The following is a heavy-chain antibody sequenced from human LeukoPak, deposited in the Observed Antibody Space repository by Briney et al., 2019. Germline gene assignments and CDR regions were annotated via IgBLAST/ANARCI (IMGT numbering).Heavy chain of an antibody. CDR1: GFTFSSYG. CDR2: ISYDGSNK. D-gene: IGHD5-18*01. CDR3: ARERRGYSYGYWRY. V-gene: IGHV3-30*03. Sequence: GRSLRLSCAASGFTFSSYGMHWVRQAPGKGLEWVAVISYDGSNKYYADSVKGRFTISRDNAKNSLYLQMNSLRAEDTAVYYCARERRGYSYGYWRYWGQGTLVTVSS. J-gene: IGHJ4*02.